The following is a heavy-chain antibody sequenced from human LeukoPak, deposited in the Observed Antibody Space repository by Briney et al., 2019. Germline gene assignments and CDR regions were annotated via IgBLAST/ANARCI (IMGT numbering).Heavy chain of an antibody. CDR1: GFTFSTYV. CDR2: ISSNGDNT. V-gene: IGHV3-64D*06. Sequence: PGGSLRLSCSVSGFTFSTYVMHWVRQAPGKGLEYVSAISSNGDNTYYADSVKGRFTISRDNSKNMLYLQMSSLRADDTAVYYCVRGTDYWGQGTLVTVSS. J-gene: IGHJ4*02. CDR3: VRGTDY.